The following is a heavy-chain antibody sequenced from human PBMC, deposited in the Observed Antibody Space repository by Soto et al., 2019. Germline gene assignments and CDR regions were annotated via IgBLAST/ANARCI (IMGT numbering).Heavy chain of an antibody. CDR3: ARSLLNGMDV. CDR1: GFTFGDYA. J-gene: IGHJ6*02. Sequence: GGSLRLSCTTSGFTFGDYAVNWVRQAPGKGLEWVGFIRSKAYGGIPEYGASVKGRFTISRDDSKSIAYLQMNSLKTEDTAVFYCARSLLNGMDVWGQGTTVTVSS. CDR2: IRSKAYGGIP. V-gene: IGHV3-49*04.